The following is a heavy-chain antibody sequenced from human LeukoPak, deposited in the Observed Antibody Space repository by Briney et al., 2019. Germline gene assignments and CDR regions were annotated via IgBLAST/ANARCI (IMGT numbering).Heavy chain of an antibody. CDR1: GGSFSGYY. CDR3: ARDPGGGYKDDALDI. D-gene: IGHD3-16*01. J-gene: IGHJ3*02. Sequence: SETLSLTCAVYGGSFSGYYWSWIRQPPGKGLEWIGEINHSGSTNYNPSLKSRVTISVDTSKNQFSLKVNSVTAADTAVYYCARDPGGGYKDDALDIWGQGTMVTVSS. V-gene: IGHV4-34*01. CDR2: INHSGST.